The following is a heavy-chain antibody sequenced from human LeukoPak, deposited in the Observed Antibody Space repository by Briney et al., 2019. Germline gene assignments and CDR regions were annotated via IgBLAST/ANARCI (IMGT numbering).Heavy chain of an antibody. D-gene: IGHD5-18*01. Sequence: GGSLRLSCVISGYTFTHYGFHWVRQAPGKALEWVSFISYDGNNKYEDSVKGRFTISRDSSKNTLFLQMNSLRAEDTAVYYCARYGPGYYYFDSWGQGTLVTVSS. J-gene: IGHJ4*02. CDR3: ARYGPGYYYFDS. CDR2: ISYDGNNK. V-gene: IGHV3-33*05. CDR1: GYTFTHYG.